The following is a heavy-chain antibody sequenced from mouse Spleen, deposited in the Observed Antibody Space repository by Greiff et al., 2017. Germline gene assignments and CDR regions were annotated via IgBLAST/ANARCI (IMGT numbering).Heavy chain of an antibody. Sequence: VKLMESGPGLVQPSQSLSITCTVSGFSLTSYGVHWVRQSPGKGLEWLGVIWSGGSTDYNAAFISRLSISKDNSKSQVFFKMNSLQANDTAIYYCARNEGYYDYDDYAMDYWGQGTSVTVSS. CDR3: ARNEGYYDYDDYAMDY. CDR2: IWSGGST. J-gene: IGHJ4*01. CDR1: GFSLTSYG. V-gene: IGHV2-2*02. D-gene: IGHD2-4*01.